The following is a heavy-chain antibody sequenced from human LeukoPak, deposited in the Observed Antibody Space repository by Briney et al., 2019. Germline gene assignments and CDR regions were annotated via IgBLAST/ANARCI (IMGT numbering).Heavy chain of an antibody. CDR2: VFDGGNT. V-gene: IGHV4-31*03. D-gene: IGHD4-23*01. Sequence: SSQTLSLTCSVTSGSIRSPGYYWNWLRQHPGKGLEWIGYVFDGGNTHYNSSLGSRVTISLDTSENQFSLRLTSVNVADTAVYYCARGVADYDGKNWRFFHGFDVWGRGTMVTVSS. CDR1: SGSIRSPGYY. J-gene: IGHJ3*01. CDR3: ARGVADYDGKNWRFFHGFDV.